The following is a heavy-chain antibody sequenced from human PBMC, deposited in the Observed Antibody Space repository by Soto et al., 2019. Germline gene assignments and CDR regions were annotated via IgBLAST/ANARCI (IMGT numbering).Heavy chain of an antibody. V-gene: IGHV1-8*01. Sequence: QVQLVESGAEVKTPGASVKVSCKASGDTFARYNMNWVRQAPGQGLEWMGWMNPNSNNRGYAQKFQGRLTMTRDIALSIAHMELSSLRNEDTAVYYFARSDGYHFNWLDSWGQGTLVTV. CDR3: ARSDGYHFNWLDS. CDR1: GDTFARYN. D-gene: IGHD2-21*01. J-gene: IGHJ5*01. CDR2: MNPNSNNR.